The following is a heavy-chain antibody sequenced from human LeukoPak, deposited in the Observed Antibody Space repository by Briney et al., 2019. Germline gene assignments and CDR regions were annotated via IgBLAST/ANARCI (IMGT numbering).Heavy chain of an antibody. Sequence: GGSLRLSCAASGFSVSSNYMSWVRHAPGKGLEWVSFIYSGGSTYYPDSVKGRFTFSRDNSKNMLYLQMNSLRAEDTAVYYCAKESHYDSGAYYVDYWGRGTLVTVSS. V-gene: IGHV3-53*01. J-gene: IGHJ4*02. D-gene: IGHD3-10*01. CDR1: GFSVSSNY. CDR2: IYSGGST. CDR3: AKESHYDSGAYYVDY.